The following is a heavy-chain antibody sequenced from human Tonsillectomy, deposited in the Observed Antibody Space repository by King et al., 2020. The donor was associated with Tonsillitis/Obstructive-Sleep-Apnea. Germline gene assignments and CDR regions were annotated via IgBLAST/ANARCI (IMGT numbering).Heavy chain of an antibody. Sequence: VQLVESGGVVVQPGGSLRFSCAASGFTFDDYTMHWVRQAPGKGLEWVSLISWYGDSTYYADSVKVQFTISRDNSKNSLCLQMNSLRTEDTALYYCAKGVGLYYRDVWGKGTTVTVSS. CDR1: GFTFDDYT. CDR3: AKGVGLYYRDV. J-gene: IGHJ6*03. CDR2: ISWYGDST. V-gene: IGHV3-43*01. D-gene: IGHD3/OR15-3a*01.